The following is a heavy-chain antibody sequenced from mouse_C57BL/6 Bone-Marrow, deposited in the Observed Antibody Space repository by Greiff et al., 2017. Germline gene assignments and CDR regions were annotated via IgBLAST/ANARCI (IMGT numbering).Heavy chain of an antibody. CDR1: GYAFTNYL. J-gene: IGHJ4*01. Sequence: VKLMESGAELVRPGTSVKVSCKASGYAFTNYLIEWVKQRPGQGLEWIGVINPGSGGTNYNEKFKGKATLTADKSSSTAYMQLSSLTSEDSAVYFCAREGGYYYGSSYWDGAMDYWGQGTSVTVSS. D-gene: IGHD1-1*01. CDR3: AREGGYYYGSSYWDGAMDY. V-gene: IGHV1-54*01. CDR2: INPGSGGT.